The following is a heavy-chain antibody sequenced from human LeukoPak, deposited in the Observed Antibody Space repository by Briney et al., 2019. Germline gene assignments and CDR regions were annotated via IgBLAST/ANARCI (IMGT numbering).Heavy chain of an antibody. Sequence: GGSLRLSCAASGFTFSSYWMSWVRQAPGKGLEWVANIKQDGCEKYYVDSVKGRFTISRDNAKNSLYLQMNSLRAEDTAVYYCARDGGLTGAPPRWFDPWGQGTLVTVSS. CDR3: ARDGGLTGAPPRWFDP. D-gene: IGHD7-27*01. V-gene: IGHV3-7*01. J-gene: IGHJ5*02. CDR2: IKQDGCEK. CDR1: GFTFSSYW.